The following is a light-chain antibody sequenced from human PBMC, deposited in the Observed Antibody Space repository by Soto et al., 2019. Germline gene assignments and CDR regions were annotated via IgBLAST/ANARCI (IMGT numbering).Light chain of an antibody. Sequence: QTVVTQEPSFSVSPGGTVTLTCGLSSGSVSTGHFPSWYQQTPGQAPRTLIYGTNSRSSGVPDRFSGSILGTKAALTITGAQADDESDYYCVLYMGGGTYVFGVGTKVTVL. V-gene: IGLV8-61*01. CDR3: VLYMGGGTYV. CDR2: GTN. CDR1: SGSVSTGHF. J-gene: IGLJ1*01.